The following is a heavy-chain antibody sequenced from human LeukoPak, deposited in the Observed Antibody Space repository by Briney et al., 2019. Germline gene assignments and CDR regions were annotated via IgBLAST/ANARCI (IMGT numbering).Heavy chain of an antibody. CDR1: GFTFSSYS. D-gene: IGHD2-15*01. CDR2: ISSSSSYI. CDR3: AKIPLGYCSGGTCGPDY. J-gene: IGHJ4*02. Sequence: GGSLRLSCAASGFTFSSYSMNWVRQAPGKGLEWVSSISSSSSYIYYADSVKGRFTISRDNSKNTLYLQMNSLRAEDTAVYYCAKIPLGYCSGGTCGPDYWGQGTLVTVSS. V-gene: IGHV3-21*01.